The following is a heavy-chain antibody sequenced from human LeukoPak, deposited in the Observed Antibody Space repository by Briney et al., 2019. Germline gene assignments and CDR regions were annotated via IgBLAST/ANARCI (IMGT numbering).Heavy chain of an antibody. Sequence: FIRYDGSNKYYADSVKGRFTISRDNSKNTLYLQMNSLRAEDTAVYYCAKLSPGIAAAGTDYWGQGTLVTVSS. V-gene: IGHV3-30*02. CDR2: IRYDGSNK. D-gene: IGHD6-13*01. CDR3: AKLSPGIAAAGTDY. J-gene: IGHJ4*02.